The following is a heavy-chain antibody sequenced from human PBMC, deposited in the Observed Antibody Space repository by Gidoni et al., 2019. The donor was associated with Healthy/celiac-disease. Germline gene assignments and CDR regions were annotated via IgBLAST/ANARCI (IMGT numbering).Heavy chain of an antibody. D-gene: IGHD2-21*02. CDR3: ARSRRHIVVVTAIPGYFQH. CDR2: IIPIFCTA. Sequence: QVQLVQSGAEVKKPGSSVKVSCKDSGGTFSSYAISWVRQAPGQGLEWMGGIIPIFCTANYAQKFQGRVTITADESTSTAYMELSSLRSEDTAVYYCARSRRHIVVVTAIPGYFQHWGQGTLVTVSS. J-gene: IGHJ1*01. V-gene: IGHV1-69*01. CDR1: GGTFSSYA.